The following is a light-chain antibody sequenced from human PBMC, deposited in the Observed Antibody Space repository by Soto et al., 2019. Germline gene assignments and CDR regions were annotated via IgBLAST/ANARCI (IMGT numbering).Light chain of an antibody. CDR3: QQYGSSPLT. J-gene: IGKJ4*01. V-gene: IGKV3-20*01. Sequence: EIVLTQSPGTLSLSPGXRATLSCRASQSVSSSYLAWYQQKPGQAPRLLIYGASSRATGIPDRFSGSGSGTDFTLTISRLEAEDFAVYYCQQYGSSPLTFGGGTKVDIK. CDR2: GAS. CDR1: QSVSSSY.